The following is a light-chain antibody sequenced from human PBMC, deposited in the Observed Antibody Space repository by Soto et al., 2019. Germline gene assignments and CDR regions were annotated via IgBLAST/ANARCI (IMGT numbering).Light chain of an antibody. Sequence: IQLTQSPSSLSASVGDRVTITCRASQSISSWLAWYQQKPGKAPNLLIYDASSLESGVPSRFSGSGSGTDFTLTINSLQPEDFSTYYCQQSYSTPPTFGQGTKVDIK. J-gene: IGKJ1*01. CDR1: QSISSW. V-gene: IGKV1-39*01. CDR3: QQSYSTPPT. CDR2: DAS.